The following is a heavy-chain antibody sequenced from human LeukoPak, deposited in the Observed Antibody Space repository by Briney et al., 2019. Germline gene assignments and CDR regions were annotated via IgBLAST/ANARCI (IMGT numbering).Heavy chain of an antibody. V-gene: IGHV4-39*07. CDR1: GGSISSSSYY. D-gene: IGHD3-10*01. J-gene: IGHJ6*03. CDR2: IYYSGST. CDR3: ARFYYGSGSYLTNRYYYYMDV. Sequence: PSETLSLTCTVSGGSISSSSYYWGWIRQPPGKGLEWIGSIYYSGSTYYNPSLKSRVTISVDTSKNQFSLKLSSVTAADTAVYYCARFYYGSGSYLTNRYYYYMDVWGKGTTVTISS.